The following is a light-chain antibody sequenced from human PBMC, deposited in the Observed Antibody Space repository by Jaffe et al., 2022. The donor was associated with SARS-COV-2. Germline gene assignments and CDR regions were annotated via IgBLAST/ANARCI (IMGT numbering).Light chain of an antibody. CDR3: QQRSNLAWIT. CDR2: DAS. V-gene: IGKV3-11*01. J-gene: IGKJ5*01. Sequence: EIVLTQSPATLSLSPGERATLSCRASQSVSSYLAWYQQKPGQAPRLLIYDASNRATGIPARFSGSGSGTDFTLTISSLEPEDFAVYYCQQRSNLAWITFGQGTRLEIK. CDR1: QSVSSY.